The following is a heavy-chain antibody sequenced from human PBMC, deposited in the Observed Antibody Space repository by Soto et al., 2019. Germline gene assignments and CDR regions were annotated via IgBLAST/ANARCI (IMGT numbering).Heavy chain of an antibody. D-gene: IGHD5-18*01. V-gene: IGHV4-31*03. J-gene: IGHJ4*02. CDR1: GGSISSGGYY. Sequence: QVQLQESGPGLVKPSQTLSLTCTVSGGSISSGGYYWSWIRQHPGKGLEWIGYIYYSGSTYSNPSLKSRVTISVDTSKNQFSLKQSSVTAADTAVYYCARSGYSYGPNPLLYWGQGTLVTVSS. CDR3: ARSGYSYGPNPLLY. CDR2: IYYSGST.